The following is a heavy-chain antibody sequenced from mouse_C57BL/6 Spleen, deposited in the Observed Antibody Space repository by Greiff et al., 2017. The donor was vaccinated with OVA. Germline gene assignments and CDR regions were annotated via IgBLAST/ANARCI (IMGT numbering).Heavy chain of an antibody. Sequence: EVKLQESGPELVKPGASVKISCKASGYSFTGYYMNWVKQSPEKSLEWIGEINPSTGGTTYNQKFKAKATLTVDKSSSTAYMQLKSLTSEDSAVYYCARIWDEGYWGQGTTLTVSS. V-gene: IGHV1-42*01. D-gene: IGHD4-1*01. CDR2: INPSTGGT. J-gene: IGHJ2*01. CDR1: GYSFTGYY. CDR3: ARIWDEGY.